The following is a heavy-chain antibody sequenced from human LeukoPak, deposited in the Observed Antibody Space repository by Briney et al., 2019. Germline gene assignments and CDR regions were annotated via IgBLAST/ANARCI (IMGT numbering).Heavy chain of an antibody. D-gene: IGHD3-10*01. CDR1: GFTVGSNY. V-gene: IGHV3-66*01. CDR2: IYSGGST. J-gene: IGHJ3*02. CDR3: ARDMWLPGYGRGAFDI. Sequence: GGSLRLSCAASGFTVGSNYISWVRQAPGKGLEWVSVIYSGGSTYYADSVKGRFTISRDNSKNTLYLQMNSLRAEDTAVYYCARDMWLPGYGRGAFDIWGQGTMVTVSS.